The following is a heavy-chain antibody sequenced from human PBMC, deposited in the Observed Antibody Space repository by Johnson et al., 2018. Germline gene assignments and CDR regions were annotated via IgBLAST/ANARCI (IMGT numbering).Heavy chain of an antibody. CDR1: GVSVSLHY. J-gene: IGHJ4*02. D-gene: IGHD3-16*01. Sequence: QVQLQESGPGLVKPSETLSLTCTVSGVSVSLHYWSWVRQPPGKGLEWMGYIYYSGSTNYNPPLNSRVTISLDTSKNQFSLKLTSVTAADTAVYYCGSEENLWSIDSWGQGTRVTVS. CDR2: IYYSGST. CDR3: GSEENLWSIDS. V-gene: IGHV4-59*02.